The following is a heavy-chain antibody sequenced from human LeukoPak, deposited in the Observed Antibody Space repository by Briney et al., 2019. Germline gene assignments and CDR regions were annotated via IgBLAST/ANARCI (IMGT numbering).Heavy chain of an antibody. CDR1: GFTFSNYW. Sequence: GGSLRLSCVSSGFTFSNYWMKWVRQAPGKGLEWAASINKDGSGKFSVGSVKDRITISRDNTRNSLDLQINSLTVEDTAIYYCARDDGDVWGTGTTVTVSS. CDR2: INKDGSGK. CDR3: ARDDGDV. J-gene: IGHJ6*04. V-gene: IGHV3-7*01.